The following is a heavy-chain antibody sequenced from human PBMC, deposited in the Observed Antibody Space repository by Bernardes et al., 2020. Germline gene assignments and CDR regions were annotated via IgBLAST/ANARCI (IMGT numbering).Heavy chain of an antibody. CDR3: ATGSSPKQIPRGITGTTSEYYFDY. D-gene: IGHD1-7*01. V-gene: IGHV2-70*01. CDR2: IDWDDDK. Sequence: SGPTLVKPTQTLTLTCTFSGFSLSTSGMCVSWIRQPPGKALEWLALIDWDDDKYYSTSLKTRLTISKDTSKNQVVLTMTNMDPVDTATYYCATGSSPKQIPRGITGTTSEYYFDYWGQGTLVTVSS. CDR1: GFSLSTSGMC. J-gene: IGHJ4*02.